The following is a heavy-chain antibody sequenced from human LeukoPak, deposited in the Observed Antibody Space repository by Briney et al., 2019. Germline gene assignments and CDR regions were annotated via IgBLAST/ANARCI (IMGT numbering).Heavy chain of an antibody. D-gene: IGHD1-14*01. Sequence: PGGSLRLSCAASGLIFTNYWMSWVRQAPGKGLEWVADIKQDGSEKYYVDSVKGRFTISRDNAKNSLYLQMNSLRAEDTAVYYCARKGSRRPSPEGVWGQGTLVTVSS. J-gene: IGHJ4*02. V-gene: IGHV3-7*03. CDR1: GLIFTNYW. CDR2: IKQDGSEK. CDR3: ARKGSRRPSPEGV.